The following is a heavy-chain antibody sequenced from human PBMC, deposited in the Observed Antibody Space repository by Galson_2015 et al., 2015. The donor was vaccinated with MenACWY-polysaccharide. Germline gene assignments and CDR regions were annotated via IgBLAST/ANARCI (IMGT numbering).Heavy chain of an antibody. Sequence: SLRLSCAASGYSFGRYWMHWVRQAPGKGLEGVSVIYSGGRANYADSVKGRFTISRDNSKNTLYLQMNSLRTEDTAVYYCATHPSSWHWGQGTLVTASS. V-gene: IGHV3-66*02. CDR3: ATHPSSWH. J-gene: IGHJ4*02. CDR2: IYSGGRA. CDR1: GYSFGRYW.